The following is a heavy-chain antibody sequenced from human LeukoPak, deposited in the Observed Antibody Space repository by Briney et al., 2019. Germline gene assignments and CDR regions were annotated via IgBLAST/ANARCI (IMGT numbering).Heavy chain of an antibody. CDR2: INPNSGDT. V-gene: IGHV1-2*02. CDR1: GYTFTGYY. CDR3: ARRVVAAAADLEY. J-gene: IGHJ4*02. Sequence: ASVKVSCKASGYTFTGYYMYWVRQAPGQGLEWMGWINPNSGDTNYAPKFQSRVTLTRDTSISTAYMELTSLTSDDTAVYYCARRVVAAAADLEYWGQGTLVTVSS. D-gene: IGHD6-13*01.